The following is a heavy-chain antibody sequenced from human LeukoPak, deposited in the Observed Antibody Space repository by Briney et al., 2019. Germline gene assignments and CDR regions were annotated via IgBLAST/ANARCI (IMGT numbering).Heavy chain of an antibody. CDR3: ARRSGVLKSRDSRYYFDH. J-gene: IGHJ4*02. CDR1: GGSISSHY. CDR2: IYYSGSI. V-gene: IGHV4-59*11. D-gene: IGHD2-21*01. Sequence: SETLSLTCIVSGGSISSHYWSWIRQPPGKGLEYIGYIYYSGSIDYNPSLKSRVTISLDTSKNQFSLNLTSVTAADTAVYYCARRSGVLKSRDSRYYFDHWGQGTLVTVSS.